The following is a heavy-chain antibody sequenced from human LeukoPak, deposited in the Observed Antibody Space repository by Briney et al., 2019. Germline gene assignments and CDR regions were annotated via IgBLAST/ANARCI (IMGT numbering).Heavy chain of an antibody. CDR1: GFTVSNDY. J-gene: IGHJ4*02. Sequence: PGGSLRLSCAASGFTVSNDYMIWVRQAPGKGLEWVSSISSSSSYIYYADSVKGRFTISRDNAKNSLYLQMNSLRAEDTAVYYCARDRGGIAAAGTYFDYWGQGTLVTVSS. V-gene: IGHV3-21*01. CDR2: ISSSSSYI. CDR3: ARDRGGIAAAGTYFDY. D-gene: IGHD6-13*01.